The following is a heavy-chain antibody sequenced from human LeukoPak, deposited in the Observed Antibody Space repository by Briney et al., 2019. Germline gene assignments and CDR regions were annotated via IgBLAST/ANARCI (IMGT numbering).Heavy chain of an antibody. Sequence: GGSLRLSCAASGFTFSTYSMNWVRQAPGKGLEWVSSISSSSTYIYYADAVKGRFTISRDNAKNSLYLEMNTLRAEDTAVYYCARDSYYCRGGSCYSSKGIHEYWGQGTPVTVSS. CDR2: ISSSSTYI. CDR1: GFTFSTYS. CDR3: ARDSYYCRGGSCYSSKGIHEY. V-gene: IGHV3-21*01. D-gene: IGHD2-15*01. J-gene: IGHJ4*02.